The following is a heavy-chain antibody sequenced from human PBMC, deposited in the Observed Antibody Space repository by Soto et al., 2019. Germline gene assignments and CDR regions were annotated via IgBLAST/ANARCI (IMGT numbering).Heavy chain of an antibody. V-gene: IGHV3-30-3*01. J-gene: IGHJ6*02. Sequence: GGSLRLSCAASGFTFSSYAMHWVRQAPGKGLEWVAVISYDGSNKYYADSVKGRFTISRDNSKNTLYLQMNSLRAEDTAVYYCARDKYGSGSYYYYYGMDVWGQGTTVTVSS. CDR2: ISYDGSNK. CDR1: GFTFSSYA. D-gene: IGHD3-10*01. CDR3: ARDKYGSGSYYYYYGMDV.